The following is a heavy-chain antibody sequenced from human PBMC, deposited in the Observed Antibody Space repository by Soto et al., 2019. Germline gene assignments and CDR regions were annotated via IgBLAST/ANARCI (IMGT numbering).Heavy chain of an antibody. Sequence: GGSLRLSCAASEFTFSSYSMNWVRQAPGKGLEWISYISSSSSTIYYADSVRGRFTISRDNAKNSLYLQMNSLRDEDTAVYYCARGSHDYDGEEPALYYFDYWGQGTLVTVSS. CDR3: ARGSHDYDGEEPALYYFDY. CDR2: ISSSSSTI. V-gene: IGHV3-48*02. CDR1: EFTFSSYS. J-gene: IGHJ4*02. D-gene: IGHD4-17*01.